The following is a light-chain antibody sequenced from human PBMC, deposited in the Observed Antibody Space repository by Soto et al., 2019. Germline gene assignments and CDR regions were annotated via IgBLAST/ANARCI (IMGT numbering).Light chain of an antibody. J-gene: IGLJ2*01. Sequence: QSVLTQPPSASGTPGQTATISCSGSSSNLGNNAVNWYQQLPGTAPKLLISSNNQRPSGVPDRFSGSKSGTSVFLAISGLQSEDEADYYCAACDEDLRGPVFGGGPKL. CDR3: AACDEDLRGPV. V-gene: IGLV1-44*01. CDR2: SNN. CDR1: SSNLGNNA.